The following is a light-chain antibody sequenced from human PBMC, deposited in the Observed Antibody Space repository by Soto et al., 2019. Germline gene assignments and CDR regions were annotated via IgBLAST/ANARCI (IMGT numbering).Light chain of an antibody. Sequence: HSVLTRPPSVSAAPGQKVTISCSGSSSNIGNNYVSWYQQLPGTAPKLLIYENNKRPSGIPDRFSGSKSGTSATLGITGLQTGDEADYYCGTWDSSLSAGGVFGGGTKLTVL. CDR1: SSNIGNNY. J-gene: IGLJ2*01. CDR3: GTWDSSLSAGGV. CDR2: ENN. V-gene: IGLV1-51*02.